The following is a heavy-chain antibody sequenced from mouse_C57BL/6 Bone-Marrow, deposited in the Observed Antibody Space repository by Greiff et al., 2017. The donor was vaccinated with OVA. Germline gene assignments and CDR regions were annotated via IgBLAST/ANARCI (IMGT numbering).Heavy chain of an antibody. CDR1: GFTFSSYA. D-gene: IGHD1-1*01. Sequence: EVQGVESGGGLVKPGGSPKLSCAASGFTFSSYAMSWVRQTPEKRLEWVATISDGGSYTYYPDNVKGRFTISRDNAKNNLYLQMSHLKSEDTAMYYCARDYYPGAMDYWGQGTSVTVSS. V-gene: IGHV5-4*01. J-gene: IGHJ4*01. CDR2: ISDGGSYT. CDR3: ARDYYPGAMDY.